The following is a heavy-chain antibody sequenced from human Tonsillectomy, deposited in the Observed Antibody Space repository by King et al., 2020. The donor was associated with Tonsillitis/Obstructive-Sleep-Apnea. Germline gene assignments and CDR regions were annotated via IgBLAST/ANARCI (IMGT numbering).Heavy chain of an antibody. D-gene: IGHD6-19*01. Sequence: VQLVESGGGLVQPGGSLRLSCAASGFTFSSYATSWVRQAPGKGLEWVSAISGSGGSTYYADSVKGRFTISRDNSKNTLYLQMNSLRAEDTAVYYCAKDQLTRQWLEDYYYYGMDVWGQGTTVTVSS. J-gene: IGHJ6*02. CDR2: ISGSGGST. CDR3: AKDQLTRQWLEDYYYYGMDV. CDR1: GFTFSSYA. V-gene: IGHV3-23*04.